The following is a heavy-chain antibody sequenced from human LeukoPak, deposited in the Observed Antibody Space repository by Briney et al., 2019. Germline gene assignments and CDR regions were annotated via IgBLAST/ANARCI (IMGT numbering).Heavy chain of an antibody. CDR1: GYTFTGYY. D-gene: IGHD6-25*01. CDR2: INPNSGGT. Sequence: AASVKVSCKASGYTFTGYYMHWVRQAPGQGLEWMGWINPNSGGTNYAQKFQGWVTMTRDTSISTAYMELSRLRSDDTAVYYCATAQHCSGGTCHAWTDAFHVWGQGTMVTVSS. J-gene: IGHJ3*01. V-gene: IGHV1-2*04. CDR3: ATAQHCSGGTCHAWTDAFHV.